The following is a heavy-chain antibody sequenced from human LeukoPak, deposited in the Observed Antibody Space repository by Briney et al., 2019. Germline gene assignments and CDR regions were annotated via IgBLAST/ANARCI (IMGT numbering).Heavy chain of an antibody. CDR2: IWYDGSNK. Sequence: GGSLRLSCAASGFTLSSYGMHWVRQAPGKGLEWVAVIWYDGSNKYYADSVKGRFTISRANSKNTLYLQMNSLRAEDTAVYYCARDRGRVVPAAYYFDYWGQGTLVTVSS. D-gene: IGHD2-2*01. CDR1: GFTLSSYG. CDR3: ARDRGRVVPAAYYFDY. J-gene: IGHJ4*02. V-gene: IGHV3-33*01.